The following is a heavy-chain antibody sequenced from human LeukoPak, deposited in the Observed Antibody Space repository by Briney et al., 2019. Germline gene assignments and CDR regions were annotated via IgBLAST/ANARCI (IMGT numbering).Heavy chain of an antibody. CDR1: GFTFSSYG. CDR3: AKEDVGAAPDH. J-gene: IGHJ4*02. V-gene: IGHV3-23*01. D-gene: IGHD2-15*01. CDR2: DSVYGGGP. Sequence: SGGSLILSCAASGFTFSSYGMSWIRQAPGKGLEWVSADSVYGGGPYYADSVKGRFTMSRDNSKSTLYLQMDSLRVEDTAVYYCAKEDVGAAPDHWGQGTLVTVSS.